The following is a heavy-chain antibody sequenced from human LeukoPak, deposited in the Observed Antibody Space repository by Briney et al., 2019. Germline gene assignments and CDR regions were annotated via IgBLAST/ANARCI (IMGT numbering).Heavy chain of an antibody. CDR2: ISSSSSYI. Sequence: GGSLRLSCAASGFTFSTYSMNWVREAPGKGLEWVSSISSSSSYIYYADSVKGRFTISRDSAKNSLYLQMNSLRAEDTALYYCARLRTTGTFDYWGQGTLVTVFS. J-gene: IGHJ4*02. CDR3: ARLRTTGTFDY. V-gene: IGHV3-21*01. D-gene: IGHD1-1*01. CDR1: GFTFSTYS.